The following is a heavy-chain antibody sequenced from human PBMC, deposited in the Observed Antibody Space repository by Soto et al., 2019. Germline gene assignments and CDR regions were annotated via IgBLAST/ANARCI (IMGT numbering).Heavy chain of an antibody. D-gene: IGHD3-9*01. CDR2: IIPILGTA. CDR3: ARGYYDILTGPQPLYFDY. Sequence: SVKVSCKASGGTFSSYTISWVRQAPGQGLEWMGRIIPILGTANYAQKFQGRVTITADKSTSTAYMELSSLRSEDTAVYYCARGYYDILTGPQPLYFDYWGQGTLVTVSS. J-gene: IGHJ4*02. CDR1: GGTFSSYT. V-gene: IGHV1-69*08.